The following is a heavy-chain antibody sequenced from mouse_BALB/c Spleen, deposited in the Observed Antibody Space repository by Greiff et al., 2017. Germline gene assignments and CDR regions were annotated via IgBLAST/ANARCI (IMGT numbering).Heavy chain of an antibody. CDR1: GYTFTSYW. D-gene: IGHD1-1*01. CDR2: IYPSDSYT. CDR3: TRGNYYGSSNWYFDV. Sequence: QVQLQQPGDELVRPGASVKLSCKASGYTFTSYWINWVKQRPGQGLEWIGNIYPSDSYTNYNQKFKDKATLTVDKSSSTAYMQLSSPTSEDSAVYYCTRGNYYGSSNWYFDVWGAGTTVTVSS. J-gene: IGHJ1*01. V-gene: IGHV1-69*02.